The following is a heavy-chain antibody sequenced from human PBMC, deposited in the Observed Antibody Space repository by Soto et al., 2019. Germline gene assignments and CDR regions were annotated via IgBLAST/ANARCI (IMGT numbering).Heavy chain of an antibody. CDR1: GGSISSFY. V-gene: IGHV4-59*01. CDR3: ARLYSTSSAGRWLADY. CDR2: IYYTGST. D-gene: IGHD6-6*01. J-gene: IGHJ4*02. Sequence: SETLSLTCTVSGGSISSFYWSWIRQPPGKGLEWIGYIYYTGSTNYNPSLKSRVTISVDTSKNQFSLKLSSVTAADTAVYYCARLYSTSSAGRWLADYWGQGTLVTVSS.